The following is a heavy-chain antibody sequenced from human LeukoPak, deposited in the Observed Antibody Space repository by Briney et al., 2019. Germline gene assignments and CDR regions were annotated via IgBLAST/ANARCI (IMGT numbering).Heavy chain of an antibody. Sequence: PSETLSLTCSVFGGSISSYYWSLIRQPAGKGLEWIGRIYTTGSTDYNPPLKSRVTMSVDTSKNQFSLNLSSVTAADTAVYYCARDVRGWSGFDYWGQGTLVTVSS. J-gene: IGHJ4*02. D-gene: IGHD3-3*01. V-gene: IGHV4-4*07. CDR1: GGSISSYY. CDR3: ARDVRGWSGFDY. CDR2: IYTTGST.